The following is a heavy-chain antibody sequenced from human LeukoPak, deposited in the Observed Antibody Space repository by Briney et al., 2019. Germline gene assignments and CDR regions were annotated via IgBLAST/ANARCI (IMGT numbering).Heavy chain of an antibody. CDR3: ARDLWWEGGGVPPY. CDR1: GFTFSSYA. J-gene: IGHJ4*02. CDR2: ISYDGSNK. D-gene: IGHD2-8*02. Sequence: QPGRSLRLSCAASGFTFSSYAMHWVRQAPGKGLEWVAVISYDGSNKYYADSVKGRFTISRDNSKNTLYLQMNSLRAEDTAVYYCARDLWWEGGGVPPYWGQGTLVTVSS. V-gene: IGHV3-30-3*01.